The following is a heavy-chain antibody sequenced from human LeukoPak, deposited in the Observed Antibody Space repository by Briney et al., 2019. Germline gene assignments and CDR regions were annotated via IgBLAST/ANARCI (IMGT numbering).Heavy chain of an antibody. V-gene: IGHV3-74*01. J-gene: IGHJ4*02. CDR3: ARLIYGLNYFDY. D-gene: IGHD3/OR15-3a*01. CDR2: IKSDGSST. Sequence: GGSLRLSCAASGFTFSSYSMNWVRQAPGKGLVWVSRIKSDGSSTSYADSVRGRFTISRDNAKNTLFLQMNSLRAENTAVYYCARLIYGLNYFDYWGQGTLVTVSS. CDR1: GFTFSSYS.